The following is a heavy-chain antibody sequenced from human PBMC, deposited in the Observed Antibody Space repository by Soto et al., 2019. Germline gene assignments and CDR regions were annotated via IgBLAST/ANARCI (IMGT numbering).Heavy chain of an antibody. Sequence: SVKVSCKASGGTFSSYAITWVRQAPGQGLEWMGGIIPIFGTTNYAQKFQGRITISADESTSTAYMALSSLRSEDTAVYYCATSFNILTGYYPHWGQGTRVTVSS. J-gene: IGHJ4*02. CDR1: GGTFSSYA. D-gene: IGHD3-9*01. CDR2: IIPIFGTT. CDR3: ATSFNILTGYYPH. V-gene: IGHV1-69*13.